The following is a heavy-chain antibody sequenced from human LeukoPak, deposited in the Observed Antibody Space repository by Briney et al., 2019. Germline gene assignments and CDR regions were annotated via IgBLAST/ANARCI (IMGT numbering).Heavy chain of an antibody. Sequence: GGSLRLSCAASGFTFSTYWMTWVRQAPGKGPEGVANIKQDGSLKYYVDSVKGRFTISRDNAKNSLYLQMNSLRAEDTAVYYCARSSSELRGYAPWEIMPPFDYWGQGTLVTVSS. CDR2: IKQDGSLK. CDR1: GFTFSTYW. V-gene: IGHV3-7*01. J-gene: IGHJ4*02. CDR3: ARSSSELRGYAPWEIMPPFDY. D-gene: IGHD4-23*01.